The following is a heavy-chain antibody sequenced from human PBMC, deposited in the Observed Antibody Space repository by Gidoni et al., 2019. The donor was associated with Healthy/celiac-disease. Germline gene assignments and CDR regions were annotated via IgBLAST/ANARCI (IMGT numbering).Heavy chain of an antibody. V-gene: IGHV3-30*18. Sequence: QVQLVESGGGVVQPGRSLRLSCAASGFTFSSYGMHWVRQAPGKGLEWVAFISYDGSNKYYADSVKGRFTISRDNSKNTLYLQMNSLRAEDTAVYYCAKAVVAATHYYYYGMDVWGQGTTVTVSS. J-gene: IGHJ6*02. CDR2: ISYDGSNK. CDR1: GFTFSSYG. CDR3: AKAVVAATHYYYYGMDV. D-gene: IGHD2-15*01.